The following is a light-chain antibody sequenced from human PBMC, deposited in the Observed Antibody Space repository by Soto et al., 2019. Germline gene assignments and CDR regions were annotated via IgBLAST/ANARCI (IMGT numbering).Light chain of an antibody. CDR3: QQSYATLWS. J-gene: IGKJ1*01. CDR1: QTISSY. Sequence: DIQMNQSPSSLSASVGDRVTITCRASQTISSYLNWYQQKPGKAPKLLISAASSLQSGVPSRFSGSGSGTDFTLTISSLQPEDFGTYYCQQSYATLWSFGQGTKVEIK. V-gene: IGKV1-39*01. CDR2: AAS.